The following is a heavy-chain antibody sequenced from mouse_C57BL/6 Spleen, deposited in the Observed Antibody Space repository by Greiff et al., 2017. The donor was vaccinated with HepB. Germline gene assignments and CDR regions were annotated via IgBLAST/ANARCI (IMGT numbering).Heavy chain of an antibody. CDR3: TRGIADYFDY. CDR2: IDPETGGT. D-gene: IGHD1-1*01. Sequence: VQLQQSGAELVRPGASVTLSCKASGYTFTDYEMHWVKQTPVHGLEWIGAIDPETGGTAYNQKFKGKAILTADKSSSTAYMELRSLTSEDSAVYYWTRGIADYFDYWGQGTTLTVSS. CDR1: GYTFTDYE. V-gene: IGHV1-15*01. J-gene: IGHJ2*01.